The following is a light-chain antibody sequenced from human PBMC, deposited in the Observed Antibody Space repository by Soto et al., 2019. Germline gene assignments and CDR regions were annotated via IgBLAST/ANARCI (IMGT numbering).Light chain of an antibody. J-gene: IGLJ2*01. CDR2: ENN. Sequence: NFMLTQPHSVSESPGKTLSISCTRSSGSIANNYVQWYQQRPGSAPTTVIYENNQRLSGVPDRFSGSTDGSSNSASLTISGLQTEDEADYYCQSYDSDFVVFGGGTKATV. V-gene: IGLV6-57*04. CDR1: SGSIANNY. CDR3: QSYDSDFVV.